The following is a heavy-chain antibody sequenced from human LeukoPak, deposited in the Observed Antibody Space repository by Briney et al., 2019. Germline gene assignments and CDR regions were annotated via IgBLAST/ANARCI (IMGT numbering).Heavy chain of an antibody. CDR2: IRYDGSNK. D-gene: IGHD3-10*01. Sequence: GGSLRLSCAASGFTFSSYGMHWVRQAPGKGLEWVAFIRYDGSNKYYADSVKGRFTISRDNSNNTLYLQMKSLRAEDTAVYYCAKPLWFGESPWGQGTLVTVSS. CDR3: AKPLWFGESP. J-gene: IGHJ5*02. CDR1: GFTFSSYG. V-gene: IGHV3-30*02.